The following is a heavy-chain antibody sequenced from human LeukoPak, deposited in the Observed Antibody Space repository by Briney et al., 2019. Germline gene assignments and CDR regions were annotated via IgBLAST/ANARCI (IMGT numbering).Heavy chain of an antibody. CDR3: VRGKDDSNNY. CDR2: INHSGST. J-gene: IGHJ4*02. Sequence: SETLSLTCAVYGGSFSGYYWNWIRQPPGKGLEWIGEINHSGSTNYNPSLKSRVTISVDTSKNQFSLKLISVTVADTAVYYCVRGKDDSNNYWGQGTLVTVSS. D-gene: IGHD2-15*01. CDR1: GGSFSGYY. V-gene: IGHV4-34*01.